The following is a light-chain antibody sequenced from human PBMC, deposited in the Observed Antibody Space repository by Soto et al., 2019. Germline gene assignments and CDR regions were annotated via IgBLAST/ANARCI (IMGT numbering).Light chain of an antibody. CDR3: QQYNNWQWT. V-gene: IGKV3-15*01. CDR1: QSISGT. J-gene: IGKJ1*01. CDR2: GAS. Sequence: DIEMTQSPSTLSVSAGGRVTLSCRASQSISGTLAWYQQKPGQAPKLLIYGASTSAASFPAWLCGSGAWTDDTLPTSSLLSEDVAVYYCQQYNNWQWTFGQGTKVDIK.